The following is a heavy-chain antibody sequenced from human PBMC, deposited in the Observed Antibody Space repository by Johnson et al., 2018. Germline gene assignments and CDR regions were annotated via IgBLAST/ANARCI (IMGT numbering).Heavy chain of an antibody. J-gene: IGHJ5*02. CDR3: VRQAGVS. CDR1: GFSFEDYG. V-gene: IGHV3-20*04. D-gene: IGHD3-10*01. CDR2: INWNAGST. Sequence: VRLVEAGGGVVWPGGSLRLSCAASGFSFEDYGLSWVRQVPGKGLEWAAGINWNAGSTGYADSVKGRFTIYRDNSKNSLFLPMNSLRAEDTAVYYCVRQAGVSWGQGTLVTVSS.